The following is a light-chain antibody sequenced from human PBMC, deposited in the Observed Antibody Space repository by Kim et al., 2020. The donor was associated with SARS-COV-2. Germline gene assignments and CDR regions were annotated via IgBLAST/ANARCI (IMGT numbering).Light chain of an antibody. CDR2: YDS. J-gene: IGLJ3*02. CDR1: NNGSKR. CDR3: QVWDSSSDHPV. V-gene: IGLV3-21*04. Sequence: ARGKTARITCGENNNGSKRVHWYQQKPGQATVLVIYYDSDRTSVIPERFSGSNSGNTATLTISRVEAGDEADYYCQVWDSSSDHPVFGGGTQLTVL.